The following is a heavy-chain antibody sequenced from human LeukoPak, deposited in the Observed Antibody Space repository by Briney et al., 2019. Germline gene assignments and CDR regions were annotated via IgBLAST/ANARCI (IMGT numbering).Heavy chain of an antibody. CDR1: GGTFSSYA. CDR3: ARGRTAHYDFWTPFDP. D-gene: IGHD3-3*01. J-gene: IGHJ5*02. Sequence: ASVKVSCKASGGTFSSYAISWVRQAPGQGLEWMGRIIPILGIANYAQKFQGRATITADKSTSTAYMELSSLRSEDTAVYYCARGRTAHYDFWTPFDPWGQGTLVTVSS. V-gene: IGHV1-69*04. CDR2: IIPILGIA.